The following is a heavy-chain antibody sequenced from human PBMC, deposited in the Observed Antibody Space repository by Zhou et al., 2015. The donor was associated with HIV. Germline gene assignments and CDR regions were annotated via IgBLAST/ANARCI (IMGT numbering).Heavy chain of an antibody. J-gene: IGHJ6*02. CDR1: GGTFSSYT. CDR2: IIPILGIA. D-gene: IGHD5-24*01. Sequence: QVQLVQSGAEVKKPGSSVKVSCKASGGTFSSYTISWVRQAPGQGLEWMGRIIPILGIANYAQKFQGRVTITADKSTSTAYMELSSLRSEDTAVYYCARGRDGYNSDYYGMDVWGQGTTVTVSS. V-gene: IGHV1-69*02. CDR3: ARGRDGYNSDYYGMDV.